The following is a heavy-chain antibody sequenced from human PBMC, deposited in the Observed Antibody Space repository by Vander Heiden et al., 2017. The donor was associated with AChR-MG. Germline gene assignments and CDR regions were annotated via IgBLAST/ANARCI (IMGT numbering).Heavy chain of an antibody. CDR1: GVSFSGYY. CDR3: ARGRRWLQRSFDY. J-gene: IGHJ4*02. D-gene: IGHD5-18*01. CDR2: ITNSGST. V-gene: IGHV4-34*01. Sequence: QVQLQQGGLGTLKPSQTLSLTCPAHGVSFSGYYWTWLRQPRGKGLEWIGEITNSGSTNYNPSLKGRVTISGDTSKNQFSLKLSSVTAADTAVYYCARGRRWLQRSFDYWGQGTLVTVSS.